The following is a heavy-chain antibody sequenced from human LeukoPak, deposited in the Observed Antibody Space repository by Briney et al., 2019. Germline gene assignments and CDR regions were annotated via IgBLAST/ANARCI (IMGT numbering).Heavy chain of an antibody. CDR1: GGSISSSSYY. D-gene: IGHD4-11*01. J-gene: IGHJ5*02. Sequence: SETLSLTCTVSGGSISSSSYYWGWIRQPPGKGLEWIGSIYYSGSTYYNPSLKSRVTISVDTSKNQFSLKLSSVTAADTAVYYCAREDYSDSWFDPWGQGTLVTVSS. CDR3: AREDYSDSWFDP. CDR2: IYYSGST. V-gene: IGHV4-39*07.